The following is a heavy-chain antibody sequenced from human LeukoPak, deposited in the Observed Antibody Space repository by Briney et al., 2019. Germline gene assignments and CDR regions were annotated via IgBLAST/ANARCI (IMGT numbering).Heavy chain of an antibody. D-gene: IGHD4-23*01. V-gene: IGHV3-30*04. Sequence: GGSLRLSCAAAGFTFSSYAMHWVRQAPGKGREWVAVISYDGSNKYYADSVKGRFTISRDNSKNTLYLQMNSLRAEDTAVYYCARARENGGRYYFDYWGQGTLVTVSS. CDR3: ARARENGGRYYFDY. CDR1: GFTFSSYA. J-gene: IGHJ4*02. CDR2: ISYDGSNK.